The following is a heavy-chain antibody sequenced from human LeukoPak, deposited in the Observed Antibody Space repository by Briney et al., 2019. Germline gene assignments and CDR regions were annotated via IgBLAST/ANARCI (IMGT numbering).Heavy chain of an antibody. V-gene: IGHV1-2*02. D-gene: IGHD6-13*01. Sequence: ASVKVSCKSSGYTFTGYYMHWVRQAPGQGLEWMGWINANNGGTNYAQKFQGRVTMTRDTSISTAYMELSRLRSDDSAVYYCARYPVLSSSWYYFDYWGQGTLVTVSS. CDR2: INANNGGT. CDR3: ARYPVLSSSWYYFDY. CDR1: GYTFTGYY. J-gene: IGHJ4*02.